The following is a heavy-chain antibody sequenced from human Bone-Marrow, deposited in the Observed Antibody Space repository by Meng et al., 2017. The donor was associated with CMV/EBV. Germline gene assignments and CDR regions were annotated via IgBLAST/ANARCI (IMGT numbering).Heavy chain of an antibody. CDR1: GFTFSSYS. CDR3: ARDLEAYDFWSGYNYYYYGMDV. D-gene: IGHD3-3*01. Sequence: GESLKISCAASGFTFSSYSMNWVRQAPGKGLEWVSSISSSSSTIYYADSVKGRFTISRDNAKNSLYLQMNSLRAEDTAVYYCARDLEAYDFWSGYNYYYYGMDVWGQGTTVTVSS. CDR2: ISSSSSTI. J-gene: IGHJ6*02. V-gene: IGHV3-48*04.